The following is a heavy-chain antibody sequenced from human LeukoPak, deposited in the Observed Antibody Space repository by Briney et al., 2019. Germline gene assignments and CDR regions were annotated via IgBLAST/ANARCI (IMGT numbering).Heavy chain of an antibody. V-gene: IGHV5-51*01. J-gene: IGHJ4*02. CDR1: GYSFTTYW. D-gene: IGHD6-19*01. CDR2: IYPGDSVT. CDR3: ARLRYSSGWYAAY. Sequence: GESLKISCKGSGYSFTTYWIVWVRQMPGKGWEWMGIIYPGDSVTKYSPSFQGQVTISADKSISTAYLQWSSLKASDTAMYYCARLRYSSGWYAAYWGQGTLVTVSS.